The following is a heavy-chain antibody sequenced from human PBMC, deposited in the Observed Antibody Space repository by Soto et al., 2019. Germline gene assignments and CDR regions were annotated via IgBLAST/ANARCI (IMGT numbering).Heavy chain of an antibody. CDR3: ARYYGDYFWFDP. D-gene: IGHD4-17*01. Sequence: SETLSLTCTVSGGSVSSGSYYWCWIRQPPGKGPEWIGYIYYSGSPNYNPSLKSRVTISVDTSKNQFSLKLSSVTAADTAVYYWARYYGDYFWFDPWGQGTLVTVSA. J-gene: IGHJ5*02. CDR2: IYYSGSP. V-gene: IGHV4-61*01. CDR1: GGSVSSGSYY.